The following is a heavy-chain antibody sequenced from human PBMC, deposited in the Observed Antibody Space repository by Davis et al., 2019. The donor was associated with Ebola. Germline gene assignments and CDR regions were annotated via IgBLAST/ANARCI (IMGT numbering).Heavy chain of an antibody. CDR1: GYTFISYD. V-gene: IGHV1-8*01. CDR2: MNPNSGYT. D-gene: IGHD3-3*01. J-gene: IGHJ4*02. CDR3: TRGGVNLRYFSDY. Sequence: AASVKVSCKASGYTFISYDINWVRQAPGQGLEWMGWMNPNSGYTGYAQKFQGRVTMTTSTSISTAYMELSSLRSEDTAVYYCTRGGVNLRYFSDYWGQGTLVTVSS.